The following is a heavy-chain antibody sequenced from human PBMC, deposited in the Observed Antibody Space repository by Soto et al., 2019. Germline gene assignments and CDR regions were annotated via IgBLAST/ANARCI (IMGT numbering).Heavy chain of an antibody. CDR1: GFTFINYA. V-gene: IGHV3-33*01. J-gene: IGHJ4*01. CDR3: ARDLSGTIDY. CDR2: IWYDGNKE. D-gene: IGHD1-1*01. Sequence: PWGSLRLSCAASGFTFINYAMHLFRQAPVKGLEWVALIWYDGNKEYYADSVKGRFIISRDISKNTVYLQMTSLRAADTAVYYCARDLSGTIDYWGHGTLVTVSS.